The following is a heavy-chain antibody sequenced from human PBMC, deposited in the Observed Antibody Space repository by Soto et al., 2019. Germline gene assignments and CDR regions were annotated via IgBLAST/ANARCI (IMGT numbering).Heavy chain of an antibody. V-gene: IGHV3-33*01. J-gene: IGHJ4*02. D-gene: IGHD2-15*01. CDR1: GFTFSTYG. CDR2: IWSDGSNK. CDR3: ARDRGGAPLDY. Sequence: QVQLVESGGGVVQPGRSLRLSCAASGFTFSTYGMHWVRQAPGKGLEWVAVIWSDGSNKNYADSVKGRFTISRDNSKNTLYLQMNSLGAEDTAVYYCARDRGGAPLDYWGQGTLVTVSS.